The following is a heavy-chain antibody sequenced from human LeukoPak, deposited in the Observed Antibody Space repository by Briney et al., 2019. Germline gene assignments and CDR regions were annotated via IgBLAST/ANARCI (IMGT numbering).Heavy chain of an antibody. CDR2: ISGSGGST. V-gene: IGHV3-23*01. Sequence: GGSLRLSCAASGFTFSSYAMSRVRQAPGKWLEWVSAISGSGGSTYYADSVKGRFTISRDNSKNTLYLQMNSLRAEDTAVYYCAKEGSGDDAFDIWGQGTMVTVSS. J-gene: IGHJ3*02. CDR1: GFTFSSYA. D-gene: IGHD3-10*01. CDR3: AKEGSGDDAFDI.